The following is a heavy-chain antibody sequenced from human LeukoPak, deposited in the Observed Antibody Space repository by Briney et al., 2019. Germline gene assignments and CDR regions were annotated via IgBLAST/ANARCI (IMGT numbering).Heavy chain of an antibody. CDR3: ARDHHYYDSSGYSQYYYYGMDV. D-gene: IGHD3-22*01. V-gene: IGHV3-21*01. J-gene: IGHJ6*02. Sequence: GGSLRLSCAASGFTFSSYSMNWVRQAPGKGLEWVSSISSSSSYIYYADSVKGRFTISRDNARNSLYPQMNSLRAEDTAVYYCARDHHYYDSSGYSQYYYYGMDVWGQGTTVTVSS. CDR1: GFTFSSYS. CDR2: ISSSSSYI.